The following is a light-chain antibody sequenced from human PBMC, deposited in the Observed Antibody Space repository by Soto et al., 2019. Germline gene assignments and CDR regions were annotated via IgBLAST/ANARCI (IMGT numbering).Light chain of an antibody. Sequence: EIVMTQSPATLSVSPGERATLSCRAGQSVSSNLAWYQQKPGQAPRLLIYRASTRATGIPARFSGSGSGTEFTLTISRLQSEDFAVYYCQQYNNWPRTFGQGPKVEIK. CDR2: RAS. J-gene: IGKJ1*01. V-gene: IGKV3-15*01. CDR3: QQYNNWPRT. CDR1: QSVSSN.